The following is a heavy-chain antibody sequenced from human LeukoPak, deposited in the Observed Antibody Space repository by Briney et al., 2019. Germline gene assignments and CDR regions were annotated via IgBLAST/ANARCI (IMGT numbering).Heavy chain of an antibody. Sequence: GGSLRLSCAASGFTFDDYAMHWVRQAPGKGLEWVSGISWNSGSIGYADSVKGRFTISRDNAKNSLYLQMNSLRAEDMALYYCAKGIADSGYDSGGFDYWGQGTLVTVSS. V-gene: IGHV3-9*03. J-gene: IGHJ4*02. CDR1: GFTFDDYA. CDR2: ISWNSGSI. D-gene: IGHD5-12*01. CDR3: AKGIADSGYDSGGFDY.